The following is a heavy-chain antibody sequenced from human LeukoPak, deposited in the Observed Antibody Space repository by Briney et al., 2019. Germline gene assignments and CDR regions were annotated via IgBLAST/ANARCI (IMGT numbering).Heavy chain of an antibody. V-gene: IGHV3-11*01. CDR2: ISSSGSTI. CDR1: GFTFSDYY. J-gene: IGHJ4*02. D-gene: IGHD6-13*01. Sequence: GSLRLSCAASGFTFSDYYMSWIRQAPGKGLEWVSYISSSGSTIDYADSVKGRFTISRDNAKNSLYLQMNSLRAEDTAVYYCARAGNRAAAFDYWGQGTLVTVSS. CDR3: ARAGNRAAAFDY.